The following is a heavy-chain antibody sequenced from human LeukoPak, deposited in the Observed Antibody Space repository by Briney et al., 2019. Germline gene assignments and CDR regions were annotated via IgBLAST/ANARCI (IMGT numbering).Heavy chain of an antibody. CDR2: IWYDGSNK. D-gene: IGHD1-26*01. V-gene: IGHV3-33*01. Sequence: GGSLRLSCAASGFTFSSYGMHWVRQAPGKGLEWVAVIWYDGSNKYYADSVKGRFTISRDNSKNTLYLQMNSLRAEDTAVYYCARDHPSIVGAPDAFDIWGQGTMVTVSS. CDR1: GFTFSSYG. J-gene: IGHJ3*02. CDR3: ARDHPSIVGAPDAFDI.